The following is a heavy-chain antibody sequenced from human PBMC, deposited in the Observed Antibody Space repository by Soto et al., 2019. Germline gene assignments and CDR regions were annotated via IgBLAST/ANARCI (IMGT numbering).Heavy chain of an antibody. CDR3: ARGGHSSGWYEYYYYGMDV. CDR1: GYTFTSYG. Sequence: GASVKVSCKASGYTFTSYGISWVRQAPGQGLEWMGWISAYNGNTNYAQKLQGRVTMTTDTSTSTAYMELRSLRSDDTAVYYCARGGHSSGWYEYYYYGMDVWGQGTTVTVSS. J-gene: IGHJ6*02. CDR2: ISAYNGNT. D-gene: IGHD6-19*01. V-gene: IGHV1-18*01.